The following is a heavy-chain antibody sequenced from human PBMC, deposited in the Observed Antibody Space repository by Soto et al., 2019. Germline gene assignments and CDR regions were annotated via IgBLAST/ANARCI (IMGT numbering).Heavy chain of an antibody. Sequence: PWWSLGLSCAASGFTFSSSSMNWVRQAPGKGLEWVSSISSSSSYIYYADSVKGRFTISRDNAKNSLYLQMNSLRAEDTAVYYCARQRLHGRNWFDPWGQGTLVTVSS. V-gene: IGHV3-21*01. CDR2: ISSSSSYI. J-gene: IGHJ5*02. CDR3: ARQRLHGRNWFDP. D-gene: IGHD4-4*01. CDR1: GFTFSSSS.